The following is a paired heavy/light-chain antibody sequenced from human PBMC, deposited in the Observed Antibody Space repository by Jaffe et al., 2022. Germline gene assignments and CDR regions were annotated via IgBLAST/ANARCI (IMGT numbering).Heavy chain of an antibody. Sequence: QVQLQESGPGLVKPSETLSLTCAVSGYSISSGYYWGWIRQPPGKGLEWIGSIYHSGSTYYNPSLKSRVTISVDTSKNQFSLKLSSVTAADTAVYYCARRGYCSGGSCYPRRHYYYYYMDVWGKGTTVTVSS. D-gene: IGHD2-15*01. CDR3: ARRGYCSGGSCYPRRHYYYYYMDV. CDR2: IYHSGST. CDR1: GYSISSGYY. V-gene: IGHV4-38-2*01. J-gene: IGHJ6*03.
Light chain of an antibody. J-gene: IGLJ3*02. V-gene: IGLV2-14*03. Sequence: QSALTQPASVSGSPGQSITISCTGTSSDVGGYNYVSWYQQHPGKAPKLMIYDVSNRPSGVSNRFSGSKSGNTASLTISGLQAEDEADYYCSSYTSSSTLEVFGGGTKLTVL. CDR2: DVS. CDR3: SSYTSSSTLEV. CDR1: SSDVGGYNY.